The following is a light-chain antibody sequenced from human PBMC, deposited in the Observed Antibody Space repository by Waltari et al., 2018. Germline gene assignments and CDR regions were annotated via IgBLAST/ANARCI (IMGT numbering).Light chain of an antibody. CDR2: EVY. CDR1: QSLLHSDGKTY. Sequence: DIVMTQTPLSLSVTPVQPASISCKSSQSLLHSDGKTYLYWYLQKPGQSPQLLIYEVYSRFSGVPDRFSGSGSGTDFTLKISLVEAEDVGVYYCMQGIHLPITFGQGTRLEIK. CDR3: MQGIHLPIT. J-gene: IGKJ5*01. V-gene: IGKV2-29*02.